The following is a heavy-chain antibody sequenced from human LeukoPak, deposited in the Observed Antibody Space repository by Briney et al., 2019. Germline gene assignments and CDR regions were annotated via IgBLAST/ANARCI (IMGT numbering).Heavy chain of an antibody. CDR3: ARVSRPHTYYDFWSGYYSVE. CDR1: GGSISSHY. D-gene: IGHD3-3*01. CDR2: IYYSGST. J-gene: IGHJ4*02. Sequence: SETLSLTCTVSGGSISSHYWSWIRQPPAKGLEWIGYIYYSGSTNYNPSLKSRVTISVDTSKNQFSLKLSSVTAADTAVYYCARVSRPHTYYDFWSGYYSVEWGQGTLVTVSS. V-gene: IGHV4-59*11.